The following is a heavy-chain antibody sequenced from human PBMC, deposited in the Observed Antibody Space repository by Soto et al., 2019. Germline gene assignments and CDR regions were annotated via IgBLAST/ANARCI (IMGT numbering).Heavy chain of an antibody. D-gene: IGHD3-3*01. CDR3: ARVDFWSGYPTYNWFDP. J-gene: IGHJ5*02. Sequence: PSETLSLTCAVSGGSISSSNWWSWVRQPPGKGLEWIGEIYHSGSTNYNPSLKSRVTISVDKSKNQFSLKLSTVTAADTAVYYCARVDFWSGYPTYNWFDPWGQGTLVTVSS. CDR2: IYHSGST. V-gene: IGHV4-4*02. CDR1: GGSISSSNW.